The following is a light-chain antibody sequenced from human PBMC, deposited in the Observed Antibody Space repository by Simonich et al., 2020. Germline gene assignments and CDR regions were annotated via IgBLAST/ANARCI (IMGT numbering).Light chain of an antibody. CDR2: GNS. CDR3: NSRDSSGNHVV. J-gene: IGLJ2*01. CDR1: SLRSYY. V-gene: IGLV3-19*01. Sequence: SSELTQDPAVSVALGQTVRITCQGDSLRSYYASWYQQKPGPAPVLVIYGNSHRPSGIPDRFSCSSSGNTASLTITGAQAEDEADYYCNSRDSSGNHVVFGGGTKLTVL.